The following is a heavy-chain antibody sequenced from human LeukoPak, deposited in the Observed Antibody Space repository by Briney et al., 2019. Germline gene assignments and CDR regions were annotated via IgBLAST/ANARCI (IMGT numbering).Heavy chain of an antibody. J-gene: IGHJ5*02. Sequence: SQTLSLTCTVSGGSTTSDSSYWSWIRQPAGKGLEWIGRFYSSGSTNYNPSLKSRVTISVDTSKNQLSLKLSSVTAADTAMYYCARHYGSGLDWFDPWGQGTLVTVSS. CDR3: ARHYGSGLDWFDP. D-gene: IGHD3-10*01. CDR1: GGSTTSDSSY. V-gene: IGHV4-61*02. CDR2: FYSSGST.